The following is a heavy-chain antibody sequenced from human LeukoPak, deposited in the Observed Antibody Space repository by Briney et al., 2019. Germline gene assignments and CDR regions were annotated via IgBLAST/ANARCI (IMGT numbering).Heavy chain of an antibody. D-gene: IGHD6-13*01. V-gene: IGHV3-33*01. Sequence: GGSLRLSCAASGFTLSSYGMHWVRQAPGKGLDWVAVTWYDGSNKYYADSVKGRFTISRDNSKNTQYLQMNSLRAEDRAVYYCARGIKYSSSWYSDYWGQGTLVTVSS. CDR3: ARGIKYSSSWYSDY. J-gene: IGHJ4*02. CDR2: TWYDGSNK. CDR1: GFTLSSYG.